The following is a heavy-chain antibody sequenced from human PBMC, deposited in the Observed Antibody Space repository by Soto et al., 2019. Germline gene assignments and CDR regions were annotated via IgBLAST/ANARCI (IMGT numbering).Heavy chain of an antibody. D-gene: IGHD6-19*01. Sequence: QVQLVQSGAELKKPGSSVKVSFKASGGTFSSYAISWVRQAPGQGLEWMGGLIPIFGAANYAQKFQGRVTITADESTSTAYMELSSLRSEDTAVYYCAIAAGAVAGFDYWGQGTLVTVSS. V-gene: IGHV1-69*01. CDR3: AIAAGAVAGFDY. CDR1: GGTFSSYA. J-gene: IGHJ4*02. CDR2: LIPIFGAA.